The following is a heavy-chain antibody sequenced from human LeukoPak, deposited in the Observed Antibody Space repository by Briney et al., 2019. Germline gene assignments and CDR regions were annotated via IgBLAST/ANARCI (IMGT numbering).Heavy chain of an antibody. CDR2: VYRSGNT. CDR1: GGSISTYY. J-gene: IGHJ6*02. Sequence: PSETLSLTCSVSGGSISTYYWSWIRQRAGKGLEWIGRVYRSGNTNYNPSLKSRVTMSVDTSKNQISLRLRSVTAAGTAVYYCARDDFEYSVHYGMDVWGQGTTVTVSS. D-gene: IGHD3-9*01. CDR3: ARDDFEYSVHYGMDV. V-gene: IGHV4-4*07.